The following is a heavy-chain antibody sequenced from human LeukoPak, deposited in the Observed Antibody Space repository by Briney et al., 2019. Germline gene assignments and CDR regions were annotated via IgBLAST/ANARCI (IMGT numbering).Heavy chain of an antibody. D-gene: IGHD3-16*01. CDR3: ARVSWPGRGSRFDP. V-gene: IGHV4-59*01. CDR1: GGSISTYY. CDR2: IYSSGTT. Sequence: SETLSLTCTVSGGSISTYYWSWIRQPPGKGLEWIGYIYSSGTTDYNPSLKSRVTVSLDTSKNQFSLKLRSVTASHTAIYYCARVSWPGRGSRFDPWGQGTLVTVSS. J-gene: IGHJ5*02.